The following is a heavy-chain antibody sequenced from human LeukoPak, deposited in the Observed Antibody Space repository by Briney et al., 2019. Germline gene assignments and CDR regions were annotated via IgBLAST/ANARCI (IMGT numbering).Heavy chain of an antibody. CDR1: GFTFSSYG. CDR3: AKGMDTAMVAYYYYYMDV. Sequence: PGGSLRLSCAASGFTFSSYGMHWVRQAPGKGLEWVAFIRYDESNKYYADSVKGRFTISRDNSKNTLYVQMKSLRAEDTAVYYCAKGMDTAMVAYYYYYMDVWGKGTTVTISS. D-gene: IGHD5-18*01. CDR2: IRYDESNK. J-gene: IGHJ6*03. V-gene: IGHV3-30*02.